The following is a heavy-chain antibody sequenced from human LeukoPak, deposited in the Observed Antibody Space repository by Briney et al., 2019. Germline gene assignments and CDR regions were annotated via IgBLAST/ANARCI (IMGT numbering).Heavy chain of an antibody. J-gene: IGHJ6*02. CDR2: IYYSGST. V-gene: IGHV4-59*08. Sequence: SETLSLTCAVYGGSFSGYYWSWIRQPPGKGLEWIGYIYYSGSTNYNPSLKSRVTISVDTSKNQFSLKLSSVTAADTAVYYCARHSPIPSQIVVVPAATRSYYYYGMDVWGQGTTVTVSS. CDR1: GGSFSGYY. CDR3: ARHSPIPSQIVVVPAATRSYYYYGMDV. D-gene: IGHD2-2*01.